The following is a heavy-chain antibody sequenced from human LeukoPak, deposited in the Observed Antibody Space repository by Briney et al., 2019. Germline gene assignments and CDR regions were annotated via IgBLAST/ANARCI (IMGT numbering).Heavy chain of an antibody. V-gene: IGHV1-69*04. CDR3: ARDRARGYDFWSGYSYYFDY. J-gene: IGHJ4*02. CDR1: GGTFSSYA. Sequence: SVKVSCKASGGTFSSYAISWVRQAPGQGLEWMGRIIPILGIANYAQKFQGRVTITADKSTSTAYMELSSLRSEDTAVYYCARDRARGYDFWSGYSYYFDYWGQGTLVTVSS. D-gene: IGHD3-3*01. CDR2: IIPILGIA.